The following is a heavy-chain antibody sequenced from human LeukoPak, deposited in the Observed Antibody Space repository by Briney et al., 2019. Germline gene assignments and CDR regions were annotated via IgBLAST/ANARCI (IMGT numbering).Heavy chain of an antibody. D-gene: IGHD1-26*01. V-gene: IGHV4-39*07. CDR1: GGSISSSSYY. CDR2: IYYSGST. J-gene: IGHJ4*02. Sequence: SETLSLTCTVSGGSISSSSYYWGWIRQPPGKGLEWIGSIYYSGSTYYNPSLKSRVTMSVDTSKNQFSLKLSSVTAADTAVYYCAREYSGSYYDANYYFDYWGQGTLVTASS. CDR3: AREYSGSYYDANYYFDY.